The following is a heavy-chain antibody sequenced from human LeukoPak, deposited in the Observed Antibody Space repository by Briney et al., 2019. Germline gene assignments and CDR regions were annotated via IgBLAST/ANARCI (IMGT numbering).Heavy chain of an antibody. CDR3: ARERNAGMATIEDY. CDR1: GGSISSGDYY. CDR2: IYYSGST. J-gene: IGHJ4*02. Sequence: SQTLSLTCTVSGGSISSGDYYWSWIRQPPGTGLEWIGYIYYSGSTYYNPSLKSRVTISVDTSKNQFSLKLSSVTAADTAVYYCARERNAGMATIEDYWGQGTLVTVSS. V-gene: IGHV4-30-4*01. D-gene: IGHD5-24*01.